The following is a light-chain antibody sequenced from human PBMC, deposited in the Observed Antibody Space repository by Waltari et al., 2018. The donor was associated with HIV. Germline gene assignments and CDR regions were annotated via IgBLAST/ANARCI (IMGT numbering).Light chain of an antibody. J-gene: IGLJ3*02. CDR2: DVS. V-gene: IGLV2-14*03. Sequence: QSALAQPASVSGSPGQSITISCTGTTSDVGTYNYVSWYQQHPGKGPKLVIFDVSHRPSGISSRFSGSRSGNTASLTLSGLRAEDEADYFCSSYSTNTNNSPWVFGGGTKVTVL. CDR3: SSYSTNTNNSPWV. CDR1: TSDVGTYNY.